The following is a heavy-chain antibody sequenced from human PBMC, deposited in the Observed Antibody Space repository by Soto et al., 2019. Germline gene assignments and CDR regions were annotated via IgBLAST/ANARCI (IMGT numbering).Heavy chain of an antibody. D-gene: IGHD2-15*01. V-gene: IGHV5-10-1*01. CDR2: IDPSDSYT. CDR1: GYSFTSYW. J-gene: IGHJ5*02. Sequence: PGGPLKISCKGSGYSFTSYWISWVRQMPGKGLEWMGRIDPSDSYTNYSPSFQGHVTISADKSISTAYLQWSSLKASDTAMYYCARHWSARSGGSRHNWFDPWGQGTLVTVSS. CDR3: ARHWSARSGGSRHNWFDP.